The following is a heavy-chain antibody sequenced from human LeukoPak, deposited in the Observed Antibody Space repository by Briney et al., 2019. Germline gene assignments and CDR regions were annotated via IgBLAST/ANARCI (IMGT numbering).Heavy chain of an antibody. D-gene: IGHD6-19*01. CDR1: GFTFNSYT. CDR3: AKEGRVAVSGLYLDH. CDR2: ISFDGSDK. Sequence: GGSLRLSCAASGFTFNSYTLHWVRQAPGKGLEWVAVISFDGSDKYIADSVKGRFTTSRDNSKNMLFLQMNSLRAEDTAVYYCAKEGRVAVSGLYLDHWGQGTLVTVSS. V-gene: IGHV3-30-3*01. J-gene: IGHJ4*02.